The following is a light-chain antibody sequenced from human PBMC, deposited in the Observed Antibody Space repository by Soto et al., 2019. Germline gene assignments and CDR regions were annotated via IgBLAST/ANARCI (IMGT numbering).Light chain of an antibody. CDR3: HQYNNWPT. V-gene: IGKV3-15*01. CDR2: AAS. Sequence: EIVMTQTPATLSVSPGNRATVSCRASQSVSSNLAWYQLRPGQAPRLLIYAASTRATGIPARFSGSGSGTEFTLTISSLQSEDFAIYYCHQYNNWPTFGQGTKVELK. CDR1: QSVSSN. J-gene: IGKJ1*01.